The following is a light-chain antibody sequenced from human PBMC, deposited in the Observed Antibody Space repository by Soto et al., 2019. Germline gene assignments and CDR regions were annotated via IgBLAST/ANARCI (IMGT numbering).Light chain of an antibody. V-gene: IGKV3-15*01. CDR3: QHYNNWPQT. CDR2: GAS. J-gene: IGKJ1*01. CDR1: QSVSSN. Sequence: EIVMTQSPATLSVSPGERATLSCRASQSVSSNLAWYQQKPGQAPRLLIYGASTRATGIPARFSGSGSGTEFTLIISSLQSEDFAVYYCQHYNNWPQTFGQGTKVEIK.